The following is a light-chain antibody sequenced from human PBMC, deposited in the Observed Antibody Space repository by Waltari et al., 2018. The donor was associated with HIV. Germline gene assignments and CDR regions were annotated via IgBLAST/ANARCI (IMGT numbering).Light chain of an antibody. CDR2: ANN. Sequence: QSVLTQPPSVSAAPGQTVTISCSGSSSNIGNHDVSWYQQLPGKAPKLLIYANNKRPSGTPDRFSGSKSGTSATLGITGLQTGDEADYYCGTWDSSLSAVFGGGTKLTVL. V-gene: IGLV1-51*01. CDR3: GTWDSSLSAV. CDR1: SSNIGNHD. J-gene: IGLJ3*02.